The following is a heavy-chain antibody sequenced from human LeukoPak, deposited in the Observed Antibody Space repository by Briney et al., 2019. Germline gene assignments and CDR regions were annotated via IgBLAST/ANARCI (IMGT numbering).Heavy chain of an antibody. CDR3: ARVGGGGLLAVAGSLDY. CDR1: GYTFTSYG. D-gene: IGHD6-19*01. V-gene: IGHV1-18*01. CDR2: ISAYNGNT. J-gene: IGHJ4*02. Sequence: GESLKISCKASGYTFTSYGISWVRQAPGQGLEWMGWISAYNGNTNYAQKLQGRVTMTTDTSTSTAYMELRSLRSDDTAVYYCARVGGGGLLAVAGSLDYWGQGTLVTVSS.